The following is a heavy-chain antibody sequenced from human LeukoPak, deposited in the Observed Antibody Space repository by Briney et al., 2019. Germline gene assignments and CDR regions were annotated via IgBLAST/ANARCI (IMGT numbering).Heavy chain of an antibody. CDR1: GGSISSSSYY. D-gene: IGHD1-26*01. V-gene: IGHV4-39*01. CDR3: ARQRLIGGSYYFDY. Sequence: PSETLSLTCTVSGGSISSSSYYWGWIRQPPGKGLEWIGSIYYSGSTYYNPSLKSRVTISVDTSKNQFSLKLSSVTAADTAVYYCARQRLIGGSYYFDYWGQGTLVTVSS. J-gene: IGHJ4*02. CDR2: IYYSGST.